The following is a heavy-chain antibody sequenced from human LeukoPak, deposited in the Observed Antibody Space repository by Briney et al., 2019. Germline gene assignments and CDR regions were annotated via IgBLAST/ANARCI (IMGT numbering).Heavy chain of an antibody. CDR3: ARADSNIAARRIGFDY. CDR1: GFTFSSYA. J-gene: IGHJ4*02. CDR2: ISGSSSYI. V-gene: IGHV3-21*01. D-gene: IGHD6-6*01. Sequence: GGSLRLSCAASGFTFSSYAMSWVRQAPGKGLEWVSSISGSSSYIYYADSVKGRFTISRDNAKKSLYLQMNSLRAGDTALYYCARADSNIAARRIGFDYWGQGTLVTVSS.